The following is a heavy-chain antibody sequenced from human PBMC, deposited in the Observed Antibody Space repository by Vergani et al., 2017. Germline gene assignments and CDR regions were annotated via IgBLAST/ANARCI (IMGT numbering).Heavy chain of an antibody. D-gene: IGHD1-26*01. V-gene: IGHV3-48*01. CDR1: GFTFSSYS. J-gene: IGHJ4*02. CDR2: ISSSSSTI. Sequence: EVQLVESGGGLVQPGGSLRLSCAASGFTFSSYSMNWVRQAPGKGLEWVSYISSSSSTIYYADSVKGRFTISRDNAKNSLYLQMNSLRAEDTAVYYCACAARRPWEPITGDYWGQGTLVTVSS. CDR3: ACAARRPWEPITGDY.